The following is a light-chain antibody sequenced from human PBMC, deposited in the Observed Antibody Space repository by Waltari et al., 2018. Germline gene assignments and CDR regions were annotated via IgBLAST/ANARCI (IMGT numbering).Light chain of an antibody. Sequence: DIQMTQSPSSLSASVGDRVTITCQASQDITKYLNWYQQKPGKAPKLLIYDASTLEVGVPSRFSGSRSVTDFTFSISSLQPEDFATYYCQQYDNPLFTFGPGTKVDIK. V-gene: IGKV1-33*01. CDR2: DAS. CDR3: QQYDNPLFT. J-gene: IGKJ3*01. CDR1: QDITKY.